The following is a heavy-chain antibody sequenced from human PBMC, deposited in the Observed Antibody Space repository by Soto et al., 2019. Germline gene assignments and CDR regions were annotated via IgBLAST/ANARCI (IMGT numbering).Heavy chain of an antibody. Sequence: QVQLVQSGAEVKKPGSSVKVSCKASGGSLSNYGISWVRQAPGQGLEWMGGIIPVFGTANYAQKFQGRVTITADESTNIVYIDVTSLRSEDTAVYYCARGDATKIVVTTYYARDVWGQGTTVTVSS. CDR3: ARGDATKIVVTTYYARDV. V-gene: IGHV1-69*12. CDR2: IIPVFGTA. CDR1: GGSLSNYG. D-gene: IGHD3-22*01. J-gene: IGHJ6*02.